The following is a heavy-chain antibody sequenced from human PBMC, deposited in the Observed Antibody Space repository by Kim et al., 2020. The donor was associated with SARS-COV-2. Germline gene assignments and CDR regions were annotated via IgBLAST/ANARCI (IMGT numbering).Heavy chain of an antibody. V-gene: IGHV1-18*01. J-gene: IGHJ4*02. D-gene: IGHD3-9*01. CDR1: GYTFTSYG. CDR3: ARKGGNILTGYSTDY. Sequence: ASVKVSCKASGYTFTSYGISWVRQAPGQGLEWMGWISAYNGNTNYAQKLQGRVTMTTDTSTSTAYMELRSLRSDDTAVYYCARKGGNILTGYSTDYWGQGTLVTVSS. CDR2: ISAYNGNT.